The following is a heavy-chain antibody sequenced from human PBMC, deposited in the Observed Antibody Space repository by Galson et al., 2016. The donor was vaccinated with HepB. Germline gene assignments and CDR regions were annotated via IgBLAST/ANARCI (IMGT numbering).Heavy chain of an antibody. J-gene: IGHJ4*02. CDR2: ISNTGKTI. Sequence: SLRLSCAASGLPFSDSYMSWIRQAPGKGLEWLSYISNTGKTIYYADSVKGRFTISRDNAKNSLYLQMNTLRGEDTAVYYCATQLHLLIVPGTFDSWGQGTLVTVSS. D-gene: IGHD2/OR15-2a*01. V-gene: IGHV3-11*01. CDR1: GLPFSDSY. CDR3: ATQLHLLIVPGTFDS.